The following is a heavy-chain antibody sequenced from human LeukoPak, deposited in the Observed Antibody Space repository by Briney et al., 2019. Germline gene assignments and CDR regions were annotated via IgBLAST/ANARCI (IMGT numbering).Heavy chain of an antibody. CDR2: IYHSGST. CDR3: ARGAPGLRDLPLFDY. J-gene: IGHJ4*02. V-gene: IGHV4-38-2*01. D-gene: IGHD5-12*01. Sequence: SETLSLTCAVSGYSISSGYYWGWIRLPPGKGLEWIGSIYHSGSTYYNPSLKSRVTISVDTSKNQFSLKLSSVTAADTAVYYCARGAPGLRDLPLFDYWGQGTLVTVSS. CDR1: GYSISSGYY.